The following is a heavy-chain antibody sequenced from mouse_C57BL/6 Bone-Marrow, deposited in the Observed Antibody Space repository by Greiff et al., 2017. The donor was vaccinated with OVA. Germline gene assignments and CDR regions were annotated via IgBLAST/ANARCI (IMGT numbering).Heavy chain of an antibody. D-gene: IGHD1-1*01. CDR2: IYPRSGNT. CDR3: ALVLLR. Sequence: VQLQQSGAELARPGASVKLSCKASGYTFTSYGISWVKQRTGQGLEWIGEIYPRSGNTYYNEKFKGKATLTADKSSSTAYMELRSLTSEDSAVYFCALVLLRWGKGTLVTVSA. V-gene: IGHV1-81*01. CDR1: GYTFTSYG. J-gene: IGHJ3*01.